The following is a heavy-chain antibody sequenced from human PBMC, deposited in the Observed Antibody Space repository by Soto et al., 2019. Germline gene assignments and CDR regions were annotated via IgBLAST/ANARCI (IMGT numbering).Heavy chain of an antibody. J-gene: IGHJ5*02. CDR1: GGTFSSYT. CDR3: ARDLGSLGIVVVPAAYPNWFDP. D-gene: IGHD2-2*01. V-gene: IGHV1-69*04. Sequence: SVKVSCKASGGTFSSYTISWVRQAPGQGLEWMGRIIPILGIANYAQKFQGRVTITADKSTSTAYMELSSLRSEDTAVYYCARDLGSLGIVVVPAAYPNWFDPWGQGTLVTVSS. CDR2: IIPILGIA.